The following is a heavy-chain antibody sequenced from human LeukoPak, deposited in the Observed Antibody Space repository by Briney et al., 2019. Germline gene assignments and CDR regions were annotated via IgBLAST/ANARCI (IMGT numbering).Heavy chain of an antibody. J-gene: IGHJ6*02. CDR2: VYPGDPNT. CDR3: ARHLRGRGYDYYYGMDV. V-gene: IGHV5-51*01. CDR1: GYSFTNYW. Sequence: GESLKISCKGSGYSFTNYWIGWVRQMPGKGLEWVGIVYPGDPNTRYSPSFQGQVTISADKSISTAYLQWSSLKASDTAMYYCARHLRGRGYDYYYGMDVWGQGTAVTVSS. D-gene: IGHD5-12*01.